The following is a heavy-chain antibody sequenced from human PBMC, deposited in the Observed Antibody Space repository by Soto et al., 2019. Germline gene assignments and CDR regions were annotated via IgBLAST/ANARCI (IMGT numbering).Heavy chain of an antibody. D-gene: IGHD6-19*01. Sequence: QVQLVQSGAEEKKPGASVKVSCKASGYTFTSYAMHWVRQAPGHRLEWMGWINAGNGNTKYSQKFQGRVTITRDTSASTAYMELSSLRSEDTAVYYCARDVAVAGSVDYWGQGTLVTVSS. CDR1: GYTFTSYA. V-gene: IGHV1-3*05. CDR3: ARDVAVAGSVDY. CDR2: INAGNGNT. J-gene: IGHJ4*02.